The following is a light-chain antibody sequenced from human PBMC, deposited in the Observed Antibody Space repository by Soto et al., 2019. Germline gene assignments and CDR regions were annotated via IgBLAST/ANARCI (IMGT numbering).Light chain of an antibody. V-gene: IGKV3-15*01. J-gene: IGKJ5*01. CDR1: QTVNTN. CDR3: QQFNTWPPIT. Sequence: VVLTQFPATLSVSPGERATLSCRASQTVNTNLAWYQQQPGQAPRLLIYAASTRATGVPARFSGSGSGTEFTLTINSVQSEDFAVYYCQQFNTWPPITFGQGTRLEIK. CDR2: AAS.